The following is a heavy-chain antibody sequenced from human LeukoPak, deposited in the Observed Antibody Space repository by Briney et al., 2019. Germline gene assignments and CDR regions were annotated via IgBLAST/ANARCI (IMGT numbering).Heavy chain of an antibody. Sequence: SETLSLTCTVSGGSVSSGSYYWSWIRQPPGKGLEWIGNIYHSGGINYSPSLKSRVTISVDTSKNQFSLKLSSVTAADTAVYYCARSYSGIPYYFDYWGQGTLVTVSS. CDR1: GGSVSSGSYY. CDR2: IYHSGGI. D-gene: IGHD1-26*01. V-gene: IGHV4-61*01. CDR3: ARSYSGIPYYFDY. J-gene: IGHJ4*02.